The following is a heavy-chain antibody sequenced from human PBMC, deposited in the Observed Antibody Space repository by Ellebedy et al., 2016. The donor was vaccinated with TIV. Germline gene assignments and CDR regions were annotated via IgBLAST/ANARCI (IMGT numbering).Heavy chain of an antibody. CDR3: AKLDSSGYYYGRFDY. V-gene: IGHV3-23*01. CDR2: ISSSGVST. Sequence: GESLKISCAASGFTFRNFAMTWVRQAPGKGLEWVSSISSSGVSTDYADSVRGRVTISRDNSKNTLYLQTNSLRADDSAVYYCAKLDSSGYYYGRFDYWGQGTLVTVSS. D-gene: IGHD3-22*01. CDR1: GFTFRNFA. J-gene: IGHJ4*02.